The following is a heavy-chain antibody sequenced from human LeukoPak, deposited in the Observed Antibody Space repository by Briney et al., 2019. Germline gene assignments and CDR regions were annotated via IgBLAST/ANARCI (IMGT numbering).Heavy chain of an antibody. CDR1: GFTFSNYG. D-gene: IGHD6-6*01. J-gene: IGHJ4*02. V-gene: IGHV3-23*01. Sequence: PGGSLRLSCAASGFTFSNYGMNWVRQAPGKGLEWVSAVSDSAGSTFYADSVKGRFTISRDNSKNTLYLQMNSLRAGDTAIYYCPKRIQYCSSSAYFDYWGQGTLVTVSS. CDR3: PKRIQYCSSSAYFDY. CDR2: VSDSAGST.